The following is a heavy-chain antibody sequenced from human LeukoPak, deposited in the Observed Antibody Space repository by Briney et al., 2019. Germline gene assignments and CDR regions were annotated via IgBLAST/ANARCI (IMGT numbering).Heavy chain of an antibody. D-gene: IGHD5-24*01. J-gene: IGHJ4*02. CDR1: GGSINSYY. Sequence: PSETLSLTCTVSGGSINSYYWSWIRQPPGKGLEWIGYIYYSGSTNYNPSLKSRVTISVDTSKNQFSLKLSSVTAADTAMYYCARAGGYNSPLVYWGQGTLVTVSS. CDR3: ARAGGYNSPLVY. V-gene: IGHV4-59*01. CDR2: IYYSGST.